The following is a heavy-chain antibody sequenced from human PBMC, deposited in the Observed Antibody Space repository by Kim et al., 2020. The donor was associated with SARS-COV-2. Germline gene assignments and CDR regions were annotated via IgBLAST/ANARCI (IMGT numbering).Heavy chain of an antibody. Sequence: GGSLRLSCAASGFTFSSYAMSWVRQAPGKGLEWVSAISGSGGSTYYADSVKGRFTISRDNSKNTLYLQMNSLRAEDTAVYYCAKDHGVLRYFDWLFQGWFDPWGQGTLVTVSS. CDR3: AKDHGVLRYFDWLFQGWFDP. CDR2: ISGSGGST. CDR1: GFTFSSYA. J-gene: IGHJ5*02. D-gene: IGHD3-9*01. V-gene: IGHV3-23*01.